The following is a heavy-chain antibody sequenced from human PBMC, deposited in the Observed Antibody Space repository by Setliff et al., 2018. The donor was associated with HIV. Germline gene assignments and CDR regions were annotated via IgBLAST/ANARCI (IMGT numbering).Heavy chain of an antibody. CDR1: GGSMSSYY. Sequence: NLSLTCTLSGGSMSSYYWTWIRQPPGKGLEWIGYVYTSEISNYNSSLRSRVVISLDTSKNQFSLKLGSLTAADTAVYYCARAISTPSYYYHMDVWGTGTPVTVSS. V-gene: IGHV4-4*08. CDR2: VYTSEIS. D-gene: IGHD3-10*01. CDR3: ARAISTPSYYYHMDV. J-gene: IGHJ6*03.